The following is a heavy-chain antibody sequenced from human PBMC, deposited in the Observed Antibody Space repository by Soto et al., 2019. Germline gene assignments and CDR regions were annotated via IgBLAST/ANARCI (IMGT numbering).Heavy chain of an antibody. V-gene: IGHV6-1*01. CDR3: ARARWELLRSSYEYYGMDV. J-gene: IGHJ6*02. CDR2: TYYRSKWYN. D-gene: IGHD1-26*01. CDR1: GDSVSSNSAA. Sequence: QTLSLTCSISGDSVSSNSAAWNWIRQSPSRGLEWLGRTYYRSKWYNDYAVSVKSRITINPDTSKNQFSLQLNSVTPEDTAVYYCARARWELLRSSYEYYGMDVWGQGTTVTVSS.